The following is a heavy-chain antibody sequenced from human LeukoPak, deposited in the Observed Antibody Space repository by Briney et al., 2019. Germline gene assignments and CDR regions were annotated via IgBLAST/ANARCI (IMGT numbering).Heavy chain of an antibody. Sequence: LVTLSLTCSVSGGSMSSHDWSWIRQPTGKGLEWIGYIYYSGSTNYNPSLKSRVTISVDTSKNQFSLKLSSVTAADTAVYYCARAAGYSSSWYWFDPWGQGTLVTVSS. J-gene: IGHJ5*02. D-gene: IGHD6-13*01. CDR3: ARAAGYSSSWYWFDP. V-gene: IGHV4-59*11. CDR2: IYYSGST. CDR1: GGSMSSHD.